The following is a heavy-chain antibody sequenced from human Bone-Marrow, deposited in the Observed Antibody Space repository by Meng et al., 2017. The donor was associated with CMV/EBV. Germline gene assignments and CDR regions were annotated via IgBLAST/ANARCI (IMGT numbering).Heavy chain of an antibody. J-gene: IGHJ4*02. CDR3: ARTLGYCSSTSCYLPAYFDY. V-gene: IGHV4-4*02. CDR2: IYHSGTT. CDR1: NGSISSNKW. D-gene: IGHD2-2*01. Sequence: SETLSLTCVVSNGSISSNKWWNWVRQSPGKGLEWIGEIYHSGTTNYNPSLRSRLTISVDKSNNQFSLKLRSVTAADTAVYYCARTLGYCSSTSCYLPAYFDYWGQGTLVTVSS.